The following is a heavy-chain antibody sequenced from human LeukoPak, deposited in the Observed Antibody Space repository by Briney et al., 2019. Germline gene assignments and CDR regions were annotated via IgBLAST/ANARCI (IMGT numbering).Heavy chain of an antibody. CDR2: ISWNSGSI. CDR3: AKDLGGSGSWYYFDY. V-gene: IGHV3-9*01. Sequence: GRSLRLSCAASGFTFDDYAMHWVRQAPGKGLEWVSGISWNSGSIGYADSVKGRFTISRDSAKNSLYLQMNSLRAEDTALYYCAKDLGGSGSWYYFDYWGQGTLVTVSS. D-gene: IGHD3-10*01. J-gene: IGHJ4*02. CDR1: GFTFDDYA.